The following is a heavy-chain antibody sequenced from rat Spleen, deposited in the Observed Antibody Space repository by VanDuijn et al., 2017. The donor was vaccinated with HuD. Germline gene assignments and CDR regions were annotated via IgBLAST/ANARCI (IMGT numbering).Heavy chain of an antibody. CDR2: ISPSGGGT. CDR1: GFIFSNYD. Sequence: EVQLVESGGGLVQPGRSLKLSCAASGFIFSNYDMAWVRQAPTKGLEWVASISPSGGGTYYRDSVKGRFTVSRDNAKITLYLQMDSLRSEDMATYYCVRRQFGGGYVMDAWGQGASVTVSS. CDR3: VRRQFGGGYVMDA. D-gene: IGHD4-3*01. V-gene: IGHV5-25*01. J-gene: IGHJ4*01.